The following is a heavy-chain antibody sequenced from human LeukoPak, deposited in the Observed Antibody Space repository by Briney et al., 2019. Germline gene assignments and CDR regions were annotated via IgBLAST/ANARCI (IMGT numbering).Heavy chain of an antibody. CDR3: ARDSGSYYAFDY. D-gene: IGHD1-26*01. CDR1: GFTFRDAA. J-gene: IGHJ4*02. CDR2: ISSSGANA. V-gene: IGHV3-21*01. Sequence: GGSLTLSCAASGFTFRDAAMTWVRQAPGKGLEWVSLISSSGANAYYADSVKGRFTISRDNAKNSLYLQMNSLRAEDTAVYYCARDSGSYYAFDYWGQGTLVTVSS.